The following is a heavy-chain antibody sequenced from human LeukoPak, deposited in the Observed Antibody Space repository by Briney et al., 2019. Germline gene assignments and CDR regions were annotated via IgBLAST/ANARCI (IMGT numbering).Heavy chain of an antibody. CDR1: GGSISSYY. CDR2: IYTSGST. CDR3: ARGRIAVAGTFSYYYYGMDV. D-gene: IGHD6-19*01. Sequence: PSETLSLTCTVSGGSISSYYWSWIRQPAGKGLEWIGRIYTSGSTNYNPSLKNRVTMSVDTSKNQFSLKLSSVTAADTAVYYCARGRIAVAGTFSYYYYGMDVWGQGTTVTVSS. V-gene: IGHV4-4*07. J-gene: IGHJ6*02.